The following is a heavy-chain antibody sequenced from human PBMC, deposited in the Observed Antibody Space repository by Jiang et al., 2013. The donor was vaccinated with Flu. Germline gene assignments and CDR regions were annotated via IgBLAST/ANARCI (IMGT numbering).Heavy chain of an antibody. V-gene: IGHV3-30*04. Sequence: VQLVESGGGVVQPGRSLRLSCAASGFTFSSYAMHWVRQAPGKGLEWVAVISYDGSNKYYADSVKGRFTISRDNSKNTLYLQMNSLRAEDTAVYYCARPPLHKWELRGYFDYWGQGTLVTVSS. D-gene: IGHD1-26*01. CDR1: GFTFSSYA. CDR2: ISYDGSNK. J-gene: IGHJ4*02. CDR3: ARPPLHKWELRGYFDY.